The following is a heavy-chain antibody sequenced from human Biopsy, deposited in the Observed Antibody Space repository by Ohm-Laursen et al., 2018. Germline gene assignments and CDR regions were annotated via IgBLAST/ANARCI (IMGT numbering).Heavy chain of an antibody. V-gene: IGHV4-59*08. CDR2: ISNSGTT. CDR3: ARLSTLFGVADFTDF. D-gene: IGHD3-3*01. Sequence: GTLSLTCTLSGASVRSHFLTWIRQPPGKGLQWIGSISNSGTTKSSPSLKSRVNISLHTSKNQLSLKLTSVTAADTAVYYCARLSTLFGVADFTDFWGQGALVTVSS. CDR1: GASVRSHF. J-gene: IGHJ4*02.